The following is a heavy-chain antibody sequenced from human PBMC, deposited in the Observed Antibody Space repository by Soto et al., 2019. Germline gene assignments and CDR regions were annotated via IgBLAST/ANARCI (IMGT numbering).Heavy chain of an antibody. V-gene: IGHV3-30*18. J-gene: IGHJ4*02. CDR3: AKWEDRGYGFAFEH. CDR2: ISYDGSNE. CDR1: GFTFRSYG. Sequence: QVQLVESGGGVVQPGRSLRLSCAASGFTFRSYGMHWVRQTPGKGLEWVAGISYDGSNEYYADLVKGRFTIARDNSKNPPYLQTDSLKTEDTAVYYCAKWEDRGYGFAFEHWGQGTLVTVSS. D-gene: IGHD3-22*01.